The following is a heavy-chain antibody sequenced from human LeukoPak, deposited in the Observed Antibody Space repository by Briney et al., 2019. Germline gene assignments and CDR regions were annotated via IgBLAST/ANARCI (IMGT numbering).Heavy chain of an antibody. V-gene: IGHV3-23*01. Sequence: PGGSLRLSCAASGFSFENHGMSWVRQAPGKGLEWISAISGSGGSTYYADSVKGRFTISRDNSKNTLYLQMNSLRAEDTAVYYCAKDKLRGDILTGYYVTYYFDYWGQGTLVTVSS. CDR3: AKDKLRGDILTGYYVTYYFDY. CDR2: ISGSGGST. CDR1: GFSFENHG. J-gene: IGHJ4*02. D-gene: IGHD3-9*01.